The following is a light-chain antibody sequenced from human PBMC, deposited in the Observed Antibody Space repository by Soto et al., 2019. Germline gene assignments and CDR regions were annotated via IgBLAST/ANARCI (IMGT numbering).Light chain of an antibody. CDR2: KAS. J-gene: IGKJ1*01. CDR1: QSISSW. Sequence: DIQMTQSPSTLSASVGDRVTITCRASQSISSWLAWYQQRPGKAPKLLIYKASNLESGFPSRFSGSGSGTELTLTISSLHPDDFATYYCHQYYTYPWTFGPGTKVEIK. V-gene: IGKV1-5*03. CDR3: HQYYTYPWT.